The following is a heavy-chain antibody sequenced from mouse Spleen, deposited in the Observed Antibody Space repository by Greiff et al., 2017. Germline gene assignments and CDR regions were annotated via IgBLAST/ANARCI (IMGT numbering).Heavy chain of an antibody. CDR2: IHPNSGST. CDR1: GYTFTSYW. Sequence: QVQLQQPGAELVKPGASVKLSCKASGYTFTSYWMHWVKQRPGQGLEWIGMIHPNSGSTNYNEKFKSKATLTVDKSSSTAYMQLSSLTSEDSAVYYCARDDDGSSWFAYWGQGTLVTVSA. V-gene: IGHV1-64*01. D-gene: IGHD1-1*02. CDR3: ARDDDGSSWFAY. J-gene: IGHJ3*01.